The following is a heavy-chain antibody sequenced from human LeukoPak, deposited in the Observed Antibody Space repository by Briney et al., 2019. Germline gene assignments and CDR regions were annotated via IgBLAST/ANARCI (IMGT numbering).Heavy chain of an antibody. CDR1: GYTLTDLS. J-gene: IGHJ4*02. CDR3: ATTPDCYDSSGSGYY. Sequence: GASVKVSCKVSGYTLTDLSMHWVRQAPGQGLEWMGCFDPEDGETIYAQKFQGRVTMTEDTSTDTAYMELSSLRSEDTAVYYCATTPDCYDSSGSGYYWGQGNLVTVSS. V-gene: IGHV1-24*01. D-gene: IGHD3-22*01. CDR2: FDPEDGET.